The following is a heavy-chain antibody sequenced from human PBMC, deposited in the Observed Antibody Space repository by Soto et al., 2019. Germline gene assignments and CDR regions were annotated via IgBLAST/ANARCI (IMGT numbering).Heavy chain of an antibody. V-gene: IGHV3-15*01. J-gene: IGHJ6*04. CDR3: TTVPSYYDFWRGLDV. D-gene: IGHD3-3*01. CDR1: GFTFSNAW. CDR2: IKSKTDGGTT. Sequence: GGSLRLSCAASGFTFSNAWMSWVRQAPGKGLEWVGRIKSKTDGGTTDYAAPVKGRFTISRDDSKNTLYRQMNSMKTADPAVYYCTTVPSYYDFWRGLDVWCKGTTVTV.